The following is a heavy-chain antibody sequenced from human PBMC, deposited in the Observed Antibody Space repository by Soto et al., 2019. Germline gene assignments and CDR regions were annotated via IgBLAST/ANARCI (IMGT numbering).Heavy chain of an antibody. CDR1: GYTFTSYG. CDR2: ISAYNGNT. D-gene: IGHD6-19*01. J-gene: IGHJ5*02. CDR3: ARDDRIAVAATNNWFDP. V-gene: IGHV1-18*01. Sequence: GASVKVSCKASGYTFTSYGISWVRQAPGQGLEWMGWISAYNGNTNYAQKLQGRVTMTTDTSTSTAYMELRSLRSDDTAVYYCARDDRIAVAATNNWFDPWGQGTLVTVSS.